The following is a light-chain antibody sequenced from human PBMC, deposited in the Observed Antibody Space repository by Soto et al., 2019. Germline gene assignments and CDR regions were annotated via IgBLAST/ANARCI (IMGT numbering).Light chain of an antibody. V-gene: IGKV3-15*01. CDR3: QQYHDWPPST. Sequence: ETVMTQSPATLSVSPGERATLSCRASQSVGNSLAWYQHKPGQGPRLLIYGASTRATGIPARFSGSGSGTEFILTIGSLQSEDFAVSYCQQYHDWPPSTFGQGTKLEIK. CDR2: GAS. J-gene: IGKJ2*02. CDR1: QSVGNS.